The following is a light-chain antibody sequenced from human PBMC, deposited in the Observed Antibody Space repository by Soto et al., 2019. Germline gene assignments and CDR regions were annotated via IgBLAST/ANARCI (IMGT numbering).Light chain of an antibody. V-gene: IGKV3D-15*01. CDR3: QQYNNSPIT. J-gene: IGKJ5*01. Sequence: EIVTTQSPATLSVSPGERATLSCRASQSLSSNLAWYQQKPGQAPRLLIYGASTRATGIPARFSGSGSGTEFTLTISSLQSEDFAVYYCQQYNNSPITFGQGTRLEIK. CDR1: QSLSSN. CDR2: GAS.